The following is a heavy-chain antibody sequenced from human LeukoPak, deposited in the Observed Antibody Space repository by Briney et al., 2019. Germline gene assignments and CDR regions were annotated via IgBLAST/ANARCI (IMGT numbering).Heavy chain of an antibody. CDR2: IYDSGST. D-gene: IGHD6-13*01. V-gene: IGHV4-59*01. CDR3: ARDGIAAAGDNPLNYYYGMDV. CDR1: GGSISSYY. J-gene: IGHJ6*04. Sequence: SETLSLTCTVSGGSISSYYWSWIRQPPGKGLEWIGYIYDSGSTNYNPSLKSRVTISVDTSENQFSLNLHSVTAADTAVYYCARDGIAAAGDNPLNYYYGMDVWGKGTTVTVSS.